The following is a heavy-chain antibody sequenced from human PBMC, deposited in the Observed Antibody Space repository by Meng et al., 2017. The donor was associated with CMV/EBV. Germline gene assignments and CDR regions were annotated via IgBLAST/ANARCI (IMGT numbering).Heavy chain of an antibody. Sequence: ASVKVSCKASGYTFTGYYMHWVRQAPGQGLEWMGWINPNSGGTNYAQKFQGRVTMTRDTSISTAYMELSRLRSDDTAVYYCARGRAHDYSNYEVRDNWFDPWGQGTLVTVS. CDR3: ARGRAHDYSNYEVRDNWFDP. CDR2: INPNSGGT. V-gene: IGHV1-2*02. CDR1: GYTFTGYY. J-gene: IGHJ5*02. D-gene: IGHD4-11*01.